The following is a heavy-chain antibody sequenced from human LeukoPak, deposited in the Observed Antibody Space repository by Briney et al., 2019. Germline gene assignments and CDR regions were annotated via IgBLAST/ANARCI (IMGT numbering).Heavy chain of an antibody. Sequence: ETGGSLRLSCAASGFTFSSYDMHWVRHPTGKGLEWVSTIDTAGDTYYPGSVKGRFTISRENAKNSLYLQMNSLRAGDTAVYYCTRVAAGGKDAFDIWGQGTMVTVSS. CDR3: TRVAAGGKDAFDI. J-gene: IGHJ3*02. V-gene: IGHV3-13*01. D-gene: IGHD6-13*01. CDR2: IDTAGDT. CDR1: GFTFSSYD.